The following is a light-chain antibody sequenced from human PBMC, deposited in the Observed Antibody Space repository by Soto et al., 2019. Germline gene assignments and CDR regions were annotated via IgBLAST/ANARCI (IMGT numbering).Light chain of an antibody. CDR3: GTWDSSLSAGV. Sequence: QSALTQPASVSGSPGQASTISCSGSSSDVGAHNFVSWYKHHPGKAPKLMIYEVSNRPSGVSNRFSGSKSGTSATLGITGLQTGDEADYYCGTWDSSLSAGVFGTGTKVTVL. CDR1: SSDVGAHNF. V-gene: IGLV2-14*01. CDR2: EVS. J-gene: IGLJ1*01.